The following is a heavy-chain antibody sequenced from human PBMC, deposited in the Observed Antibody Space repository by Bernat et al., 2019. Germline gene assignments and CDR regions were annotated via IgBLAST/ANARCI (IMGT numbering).Heavy chain of an antibody. D-gene: IGHD3-9*01. CDR3: VRDRRIMTGFWNWFDP. CDR1: GFFLSSYG. CDR2: SSGYNGNT. V-gene: IGHV1-18*01. J-gene: IGHJ5*02. Sequence: QVQLVQSGAEVKKPGASVKVSCKASGFFLSSYGITWVRQAPGQGLEWMGWSSGYNGNTSYVEKFEGRVTMTSDTTTNTAYMELTSLRSDDTAVYYCVRDRRIMTGFWNWFDPWGQGTLVIVSS.